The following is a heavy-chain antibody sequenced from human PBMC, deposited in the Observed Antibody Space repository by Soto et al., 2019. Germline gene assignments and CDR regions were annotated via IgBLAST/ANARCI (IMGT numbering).Heavy chain of an antibody. J-gene: IGHJ4*02. CDR3: AASYGSGSRAFDY. Sequence: QVQLVQSGPEVKMPGSSVKVSCKASGDTFNSYTINWVRQAPGQGLQWMGRTIPILAMSNYALKFQGRVTITADKSTTTAYMKLSRLRSDDTAVYYCAASYGSGSRAFDYWGQGTLVTVSS. CDR2: TIPILAMS. CDR1: GDTFNSYT. D-gene: IGHD3-10*01. V-gene: IGHV1-69*02.